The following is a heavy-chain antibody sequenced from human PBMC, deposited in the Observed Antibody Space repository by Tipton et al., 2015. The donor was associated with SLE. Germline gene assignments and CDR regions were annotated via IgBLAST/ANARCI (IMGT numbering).Heavy chain of an antibody. CDR2: INHSGST. D-gene: IGHD5-12*01. V-gene: IGHV4-39*07. J-gene: IGHJ4*02. Sequence: TLSLTCTVSGGSISSSSYYWGWIRQPPGKGLEWIGEINHSGSTNYNPSLKSRVTISVDTSKNQFSLKLSSVTAADTAVYYCARKGVATMRYWGQGILVTVSS. CDR1: GGSISSSSYY. CDR3: ARKGVATMRY.